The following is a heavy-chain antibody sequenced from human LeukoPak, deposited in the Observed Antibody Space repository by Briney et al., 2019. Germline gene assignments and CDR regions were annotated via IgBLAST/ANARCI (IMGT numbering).Heavy chain of an antibody. CDR2: INPRDRST. CDR1: GYTFTSYG. V-gene: IGHV1-46*01. D-gene: IGHD4-23*01. Sequence: ASVKVSCKASGYTFTSYGISWVRQAPGQGLEWMGIINPRDRSTIYAQKFQGRITMTRDMSTSTVYMELSSLRSEDTAVYYCARCGPFNGGPSEYYFDYWGQGTLVTVSS. J-gene: IGHJ4*02. CDR3: ARCGPFNGGPSEYYFDY.